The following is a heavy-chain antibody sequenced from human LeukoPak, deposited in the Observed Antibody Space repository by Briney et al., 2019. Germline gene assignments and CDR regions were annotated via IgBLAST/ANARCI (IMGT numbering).Heavy chain of an antibody. CDR2: INPDSGGT. D-gene: IGHD3-10*01. J-gene: IGHJ5*02. CDR3: AREPATMVRGVLLGRFDP. Sequence: GASVKVSCKASGYTFTGYYMHWVRQAPEQGLEWMGRINPDSGGTNYAQKFQGRVTMTRDTSISTAYMELSRLRSDDTAMYYCAREPATMVRGVLLGRFDPWGQGTLVTVSS. CDR1: GYTFTGYY. V-gene: IGHV1-2*06.